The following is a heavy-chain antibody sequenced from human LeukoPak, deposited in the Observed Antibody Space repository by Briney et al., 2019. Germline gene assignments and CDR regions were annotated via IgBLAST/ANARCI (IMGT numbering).Heavy chain of an antibody. CDR2: IYYSGST. Sequence: PSETLSLTCTVSGGSISSYYWSWIRQPPGKGLEWIGYIYYSGSTNYNPSLKSRVTISVDTSKNQFSLKLSSVTAADTAVYYCARVRLGYDFWSGYYPSYYFDYWGQGTLVTVSS. D-gene: IGHD3-3*01. CDR1: GGSISSYY. V-gene: IGHV4-59*01. J-gene: IGHJ4*02. CDR3: ARVRLGYDFWSGYYPSYYFDY.